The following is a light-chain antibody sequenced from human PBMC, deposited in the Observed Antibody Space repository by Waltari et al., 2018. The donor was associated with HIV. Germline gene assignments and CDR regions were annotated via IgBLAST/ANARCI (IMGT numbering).Light chain of an antibody. V-gene: IGKV1-5*03. CDR3: QQYNDYST. J-gene: IGKJ1*01. CDR2: KAS. CDR1: KSISNW. Sequence: DIRMTQSPSTVSGSVGDRVTIPCRASKSISNWLAWYQQKPGKAPKLLIYKASYLESGVPSRFSGSGSGSEFTLTITSLQPDDSATYYCQQYNDYSTFGQGTKVEIK.